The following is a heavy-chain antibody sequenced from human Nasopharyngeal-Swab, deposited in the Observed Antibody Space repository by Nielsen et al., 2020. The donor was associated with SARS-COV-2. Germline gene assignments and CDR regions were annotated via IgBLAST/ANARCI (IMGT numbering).Heavy chain of an antibody. CDR1: GGSISSSSYY. J-gene: IGHJ1*01. D-gene: IGHD2-2*01. Sequence: SETLSLTCTVSGGSISSSSYYWGWIRQPPGKGLEWIGSLYYSGSTYYNPSLKSRVTISVDTSKNQFSLKLSSVTAADTAVYYCARREGPAAIEYFQHWGQGTLVTVSS. CDR2: LYYSGST. CDR3: ARREGPAAIEYFQH. V-gene: IGHV4-39*01.